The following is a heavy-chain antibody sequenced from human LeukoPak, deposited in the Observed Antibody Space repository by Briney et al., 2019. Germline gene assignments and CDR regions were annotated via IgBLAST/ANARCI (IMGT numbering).Heavy chain of an antibody. CDR1: GFTFSSYA. Sequence: GGSLRLSCAASGFTFSSYAMHWVRQAPGKGLEWVAVISYDGSNKYYADSVKGRFTISRDNSKNTLYLQMNSLRAEDTAVYYCARVGRGSSPGYYFDYWGQGTLVTVSS. J-gene: IGHJ4*02. CDR3: ARVGRGSSPGYYFDY. D-gene: IGHD6-6*01. V-gene: IGHV3-30-3*01. CDR2: ISYDGSNK.